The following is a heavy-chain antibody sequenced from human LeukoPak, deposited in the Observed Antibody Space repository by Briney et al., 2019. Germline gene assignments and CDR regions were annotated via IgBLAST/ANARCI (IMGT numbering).Heavy chain of an antibody. Sequence: PGGSLRLSCAASGFTFSSYEMNWVRQAPGKGLEWVSYIGVGGSTMYYAESVKGRFTISRDNAKNSLYLQMNSLRAEDTAVYYCARERYCSSTSCPHGDLDYWGQGTLVSVSS. CDR1: GFTFSSYE. CDR3: ARERYCSSTSCPHGDLDY. J-gene: IGHJ4*02. D-gene: IGHD2-2*01. CDR2: IGVGGSTM. V-gene: IGHV3-48*03.